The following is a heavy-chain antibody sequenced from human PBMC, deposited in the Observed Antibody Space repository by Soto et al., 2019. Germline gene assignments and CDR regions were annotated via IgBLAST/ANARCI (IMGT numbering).Heavy chain of an antibody. Sequence: PGESLKISCKGSGYSFTGYWIGWVRQMPGKGLEWMGIIYPGDSDTRYGPSFQGQVTISADKSISTAYLQWSSLKASDTAMYYCARNEMVGRSLSPYYYYYGMDVWGQGTTVTVSS. D-gene: IGHD2-15*01. CDR3: ARNEMVGRSLSPYYYYYGMDV. J-gene: IGHJ6*02. CDR1: GYSFTGYW. V-gene: IGHV5-51*01. CDR2: IYPGDSDT.